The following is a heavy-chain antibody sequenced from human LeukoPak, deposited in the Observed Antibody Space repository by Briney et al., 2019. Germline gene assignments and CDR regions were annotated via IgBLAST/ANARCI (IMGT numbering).Heavy chain of an antibody. CDR3: ARADPPDAFDI. CDR2: IYRSGTT. Sequence: SETLPLTCTVSGYSIRTSHYWGWIRQSPGKGLEWIGNIYRSGTTYYNPSLKSRVTISMDTSKNQFSLKLSSVTAADTAVYYCARADPPDAFDIWGQGTMVTVSS. J-gene: IGHJ3*02. CDR1: GYSIRTSHY. V-gene: IGHV4-38-2*02.